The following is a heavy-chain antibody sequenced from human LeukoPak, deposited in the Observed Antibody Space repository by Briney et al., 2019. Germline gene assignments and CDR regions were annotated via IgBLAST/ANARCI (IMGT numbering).Heavy chain of an antibody. Sequence: SETLSLTCTVSGGSISSSSYYWNWIRQPPGKGLEWIGYIYYSGSTNYNPSLKSRVTMSVDTSKNRFSLKLTSVTAADTAVYYRARLGEGLYFDYWGRGTLVTVSS. CDR2: IYYSGST. CDR3: ARLGEGLYFDY. J-gene: IGHJ4*02. V-gene: IGHV4-61*01. CDR1: GGSISSSSYY.